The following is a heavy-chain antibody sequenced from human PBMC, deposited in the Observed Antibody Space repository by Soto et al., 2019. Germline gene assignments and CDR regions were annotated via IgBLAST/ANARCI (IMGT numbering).Heavy chain of an antibody. V-gene: IGHV4-59*08. D-gene: IGHD3-10*01. J-gene: IGHJ5*02. Sequence: SETLSITCTVSGGSISSYYWSWIRQPPGKGLEWIGYIYYSGSTNYNPSLKSRVTISVDTSKNQFSLKLSSVTAADTAVYYCASMVRGVVRFDPWGQGTLVTVSS. CDR3: ASMVRGVVRFDP. CDR2: IYYSGST. CDR1: GGSISSYY.